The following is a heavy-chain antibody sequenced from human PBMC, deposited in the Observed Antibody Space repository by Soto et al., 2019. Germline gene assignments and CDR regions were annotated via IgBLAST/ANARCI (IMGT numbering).Heavy chain of an antibody. CDR2: MNPNSGNT. J-gene: IGHJ6*02. Sequence: ASVRVSCKASGYTFPSYDINWVRQATGQGLEWMGWMNPNSGNTGYAQKFQGRVTMTRNTSISTAYMELSSLRSEDTAVYYCAREAKQWLVVYYYYYYGMDVWGQGTTVTVSS. CDR1: GYTFPSYD. CDR3: AREAKQWLVVYYYYYYGMDV. D-gene: IGHD6-19*01. V-gene: IGHV1-8*01.